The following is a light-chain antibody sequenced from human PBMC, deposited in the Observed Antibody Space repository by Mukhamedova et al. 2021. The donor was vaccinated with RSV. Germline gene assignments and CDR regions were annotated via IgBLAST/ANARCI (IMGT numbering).Light chain of an antibody. CDR3: QQSYRSPLT. V-gene: IGKV1-39*01. Sequence: WYQRRVHGRAPKLLTYAASSLQSGVPSRFSGGGSGTEFTLTISSLQPEYVATYYCQQSYRSPLTFGQGTRLEIK. CDR2: AAS. J-gene: IGKJ2*01.